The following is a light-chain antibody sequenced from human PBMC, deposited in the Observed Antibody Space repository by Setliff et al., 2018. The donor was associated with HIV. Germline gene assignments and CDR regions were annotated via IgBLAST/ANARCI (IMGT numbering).Light chain of an antibody. Sequence: QSVLTQPPSASGSPGQSVAISCTGTSSDVGGYNYVSWYQLHPGKAPKLMISEVTKRPSGVPDRFSGSKSGNTASLTVSGLQAEDEADYYYSSHRDNSPFVFGTGTKVTVL. CDR2: EVT. CDR3: SSHRDNSPFV. J-gene: IGLJ1*01. V-gene: IGLV2-8*01. CDR1: SSDVGGYNY.